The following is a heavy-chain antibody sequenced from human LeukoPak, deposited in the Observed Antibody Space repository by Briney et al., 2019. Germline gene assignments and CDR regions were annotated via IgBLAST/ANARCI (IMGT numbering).Heavy chain of an antibody. V-gene: IGHV3-74*01. CDR3: ARARQQLVLGVYYYYYGMDV. D-gene: IGHD6-13*01. CDR1: GFTFSSYW. Sequence: GGSLRLSCAASGFTFSSYWMLWVRQAPGKGLVWVSRINSDGSSTSYADSVKGRFTISRDNAKNTLYLQMNSLRAEDTAVYYCARARQQLVLGVYYYYYGMDVWGQGTTVTVSS. CDR2: INSDGSST. J-gene: IGHJ6*02.